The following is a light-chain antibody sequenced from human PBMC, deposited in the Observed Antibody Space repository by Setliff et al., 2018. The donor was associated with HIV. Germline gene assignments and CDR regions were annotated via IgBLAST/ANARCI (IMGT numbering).Light chain of an antibody. V-gene: IGLV2-14*03. CDR3: SSYRSGNIGV. CDR1: SSDVGGYNY. Sequence: QSALTQPASVSGSPGQSITIPCTGTSSDVGGYNYVSWYQHFPGRTPQLIIYDVRNRPPGVSSRFSGSKSGNTASLTISGLRAEDEADYYCSSYRSGNIGVFGGGTKVTVL. CDR2: DVR. J-gene: IGLJ1*01.